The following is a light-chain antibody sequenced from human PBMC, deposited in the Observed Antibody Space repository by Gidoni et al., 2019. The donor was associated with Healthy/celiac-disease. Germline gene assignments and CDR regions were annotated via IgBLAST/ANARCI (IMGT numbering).Light chain of an antibody. Sequence: DIQMTQSPSSLSASVGDRVTITCPASQSISSYLNWYQQKPGKAPKLLIYAASSLQSGVPSRFSGSGSGTDFTLTISSLQHEDFANYYCQQSYSTPFTFGQGTKVEIK. J-gene: IGKJ3*01. CDR1: QSISSY. CDR2: AAS. V-gene: IGKV1-39*01. CDR3: QQSYSTPFT.